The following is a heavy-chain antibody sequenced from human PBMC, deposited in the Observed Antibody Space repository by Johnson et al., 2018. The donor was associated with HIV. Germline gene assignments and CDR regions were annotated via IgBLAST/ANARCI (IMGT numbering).Heavy chain of an antibody. Sequence: QVQLVESGGGLVQPGRSLRLSCAASGFAFSRFAMHWVRQVPDKGLEWVAVISYDGSNKYYADSVKGRFTISRDNSKNTLYLQMNSLRAEDTAVYYCAKSQDRSAYDYDFDLWGQGTMVTVSS. CDR1: GFAFSRFA. CDR3: AKSQDRSAYDYDFDL. D-gene: IGHD5-12*01. CDR2: ISYDGSNK. J-gene: IGHJ3*01. V-gene: IGHV3-30*18.